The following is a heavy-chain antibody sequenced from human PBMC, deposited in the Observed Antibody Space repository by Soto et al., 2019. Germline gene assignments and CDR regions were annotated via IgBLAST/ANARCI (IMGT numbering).Heavy chain of an antibody. J-gene: IGHJ4*02. Sequence: QLVEAGGGVVQPGRSLRLSCAASGFSLSSYGMHWVRQAPGKGLEWVADSSFDGSDAHYADSVKGRFTISRDSSTLYLQMNSLRGDDTATYFCVRELGFSSTWPAYWGQGTLVTVSS. D-gene: IGHD2-2*01. CDR2: SSFDGSDA. CDR1: GFSLSSYG. CDR3: VRELGFSSTWPAY. V-gene: IGHV3-30*19.